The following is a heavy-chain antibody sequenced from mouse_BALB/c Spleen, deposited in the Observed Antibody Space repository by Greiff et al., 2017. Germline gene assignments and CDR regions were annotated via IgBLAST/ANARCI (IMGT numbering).Heavy chain of an antibody. Sequence: VQLKQSGAELVRSGASVKLSCTASGFNIKDYYMHWVKQRPEQGLEWIGWIDPENGDTEYAPKFQGKATMTADTSSNTAYLQLSSLTSEDTAVYYCARVVDYYFDYWGQGTTLTVSS. CDR2: IDPENGDT. D-gene: IGHD1-3*01. V-gene: IGHV14-4*02. J-gene: IGHJ2*01. CDR3: ARVVDYYFDY. CDR1: GFNIKDYY.